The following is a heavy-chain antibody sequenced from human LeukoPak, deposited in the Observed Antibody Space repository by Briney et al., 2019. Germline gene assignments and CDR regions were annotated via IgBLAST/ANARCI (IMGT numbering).Heavy chain of an antibody. J-gene: IGHJ6*02. V-gene: IGHV1-2*02. D-gene: IGHD2-2*01. CDR2: INPNSGGT. CDR1: GYTFTGYY. CDR3: AREPLGYCSSTSCYYYYGMDV. Sequence: ASVKVSCKASGYTFTGYYMHWVRQAPGQGLEWMGWINPNSGGTNYAQKFQGRVTMTRDTSISTAYVELSRLRSDDTAVYYCAREPLGYCSSTSCYYYYGMDVWGQGTTVTVSS.